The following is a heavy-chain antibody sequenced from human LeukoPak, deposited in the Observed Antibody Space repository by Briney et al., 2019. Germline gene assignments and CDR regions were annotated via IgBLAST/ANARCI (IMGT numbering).Heavy chain of an antibody. V-gene: IGHV1-8*03. CDR2: MNPNSGNT. CDR3: ARANYDSSGYSAYNWFDP. J-gene: IGHJ5*02. Sequence: GASVKVSCKASGYTFTSYDINWVRQATGQGLEWRGWMNPNSGNTGYAQKFQGRVTITRNTSISTAYMELSSLRSEDTAVYYCARANYDSSGYSAYNWFDPWGQGTLVTVSS. D-gene: IGHD3-22*01. CDR1: GYTFTSYD.